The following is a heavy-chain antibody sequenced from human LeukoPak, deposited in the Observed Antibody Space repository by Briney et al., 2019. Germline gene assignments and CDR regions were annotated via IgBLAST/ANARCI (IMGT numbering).Heavy chain of an antibody. Sequence: PSETLSLTCTVSGGSISYYYWSWIRQPPGKGLEWIGYIYYSGTTNCNPSLKSRVTISVDTSKNQFSLKVTSVTAADTAVYYCARHSYSSAWYVDYWGQGTLVTVSS. J-gene: IGHJ4*02. D-gene: IGHD6-19*01. CDR1: GGSISYYY. CDR3: ARHSYSSAWYVDY. CDR2: IYYSGTT. V-gene: IGHV4-59*08.